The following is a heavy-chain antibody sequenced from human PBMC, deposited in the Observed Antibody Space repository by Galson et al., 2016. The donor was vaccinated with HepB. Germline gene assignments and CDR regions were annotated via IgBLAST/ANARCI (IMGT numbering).Heavy chain of an antibody. Sequence: SETLSLTCAVSDESFSEYHWSWIRQPPGKGLEWIGQINRRGSTIYRSSLKSRVTISIDTSKNQISLKVNSVTAADTAVYYCARGPLSGSHDFDYWGQGTLVTASS. J-gene: IGHJ4*01. CDR2: INRRGST. D-gene: IGHD1-26*01. CDR1: DESFSEYH. V-gene: IGHV4-34*01. CDR3: ARGPLSGSHDFDY.